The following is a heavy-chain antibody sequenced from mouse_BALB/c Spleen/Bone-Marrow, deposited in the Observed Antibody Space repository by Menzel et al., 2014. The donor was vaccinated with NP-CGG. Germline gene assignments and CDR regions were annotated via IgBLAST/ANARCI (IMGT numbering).Heavy chain of an antibody. CDR2: ISSGGIYT. D-gene: IGHD4-1*01. CDR3: TRRTGTDYYAMDY. CDR1: GFTFSSYG. Sequence: EVKVVESGGDLVKPGGSLKLSCAASGFTFSSYGMSWVRQTPDKRLEWVATISSGGIYTYYPDSVKGRFTVSRDNAKNTLYLQMSSLKSEDTAMYYCTRRTGTDYYAMDYWGQGTSGSVSS. V-gene: IGHV5-6*02. J-gene: IGHJ4*01.